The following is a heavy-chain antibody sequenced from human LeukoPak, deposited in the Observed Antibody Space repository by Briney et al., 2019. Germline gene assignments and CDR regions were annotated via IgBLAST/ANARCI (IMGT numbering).Heavy chain of an antibody. D-gene: IGHD2-15*01. V-gene: IGHV3-30-3*01. CDR3: ASPYCSGGSCFFYYYYGMDV. J-gene: IGHJ6*02. Sequence: GGSLRLSCAASGFTFSSYAMHWVRQAPGKELEWVAVISYDGSNKYYADSVKGRFTISRDNSKNTLYLQMNSLRAEDTAVYYCASPYCSGGSCFFYYYYGMDVWGQGTTVTVSS. CDR1: GFTFSSYA. CDR2: ISYDGSNK.